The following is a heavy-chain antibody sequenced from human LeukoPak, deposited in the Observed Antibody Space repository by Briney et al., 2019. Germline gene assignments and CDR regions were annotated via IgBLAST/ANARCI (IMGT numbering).Heavy chain of an antibody. Sequence: GESLKISCKGSGYRFASYWIGWVRQMPGKGLEWMGIIFPDDSDTIYSPSFQGQVTISADKSINTAYLQWNNLKASDSAIYYCARQESEMTTPANRYFDLWGQGTLITVSS. V-gene: IGHV5-51*01. D-gene: IGHD5-24*01. CDR2: IFPDDSDT. J-gene: IGHJ4*02. CDR3: ARQESEMTTPANRYFDL. CDR1: GYRFASYW.